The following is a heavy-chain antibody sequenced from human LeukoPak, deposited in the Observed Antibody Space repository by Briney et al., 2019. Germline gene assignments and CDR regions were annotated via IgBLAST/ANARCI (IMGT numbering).Heavy chain of an antibody. D-gene: IGHD3-3*01. CDR1: GFTFSSYG. CDR2: ISYDGSNE. V-gene: IGHV3-30*03. Sequence: PGGTLRLSCAASGFTFSSYGMSWVRQAPGKGLEWVAIISYDGSNEYYADSVKGRFTISRDNSKNTLYLQMNSLRAADTAVYYCARLESPGAFDIWGQGTMVTVS. CDR3: ARLESPGAFDI. J-gene: IGHJ3*02.